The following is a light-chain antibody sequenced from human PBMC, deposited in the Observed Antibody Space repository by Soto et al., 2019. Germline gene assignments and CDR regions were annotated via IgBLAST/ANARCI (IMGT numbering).Light chain of an antibody. J-gene: IGKJ5*01. CDR3: QTSDKWPL. CDR1: QRLSSN. V-gene: IGKV3-15*01. Sequence: EIVLTQSPVTLSVSPGEVVTLSCRASQRLSSNLAWYQQRPGQAPRVVIYGASTRATGIPARFSGSGSGTEFTLTISSLQSEDLAVYFCQTSDKWPLFGQGTRLEIK. CDR2: GAS.